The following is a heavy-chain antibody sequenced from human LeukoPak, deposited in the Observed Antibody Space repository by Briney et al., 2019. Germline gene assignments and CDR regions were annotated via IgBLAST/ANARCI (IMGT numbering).Heavy chain of an antibody. V-gene: IGHV3-74*01. CDR2: INSDGSST. CDR3: ARAQYFDWSAVSIYYYGMDV. CDR1: GFTFSSYW. J-gene: IGHJ6*04. Sequence: PGGSLRLSCAASGFTFSSYWMHWVRQAPGKGLVWVSRINSDGSSTSYADSVKGRFTISRDNAKNTLYLQMNSLGAEDTAVYYCARAQYFDWSAVSIYYYGMDVWGKGTTATVSS. D-gene: IGHD3-9*01.